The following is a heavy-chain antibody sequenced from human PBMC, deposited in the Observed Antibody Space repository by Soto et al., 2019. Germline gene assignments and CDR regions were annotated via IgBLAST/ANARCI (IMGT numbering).Heavy chain of an antibody. CDR3: ASVRMWWAGAFDI. V-gene: IGHV3-74*01. Sequence: GGSLRLSCAASGFTFSSYWMYWVRQAPGKGLVWVSRINSDGSSTNYADSVKGRFTISRGNAKNTLYLQMNSVRAEDTAVYYCASVRMWWAGAFDIWGQGTMDT. D-gene: IGHD2-21*01. CDR2: INSDGSST. J-gene: IGHJ3*02. CDR1: GFTFSSYW.